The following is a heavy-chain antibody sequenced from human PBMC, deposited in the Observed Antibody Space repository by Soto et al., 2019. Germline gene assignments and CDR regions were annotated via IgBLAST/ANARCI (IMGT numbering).Heavy chain of an antibody. J-gene: IGHJ6*02. Sequence: QVQLVESGGGVVQPGRSLRLSCAASGFTFSSYGMHWVRQAPGKGLEWVAVISYDGSNKYYADSVKGRFTISRDNSKNTLYLQMNSLRAEDTAVYYCAIHGPDYYYGMDVWGQGTTVTVSS. V-gene: IGHV3-30*03. CDR3: AIHGPDYYYGMDV. CDR1: GFTFSSYG. CDR2: ISYDGSNK.